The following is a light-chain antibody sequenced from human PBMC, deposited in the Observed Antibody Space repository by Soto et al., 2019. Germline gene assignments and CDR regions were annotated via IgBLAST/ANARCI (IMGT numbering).Light chain of an antibody. CDR3: QQRSIWPLYT. Sequence: EIVLTQSPATLSLSPGERAILSCRASQSVSRYLAWYQQKPGQAPRLLIYDASNRATGIPARFSGSGSGTDFTLTISSLEPEDFAVYYCQQRSIWPLYTFGQGTKLEIK. CDR1: QSVSRY. V-gene: IGKV3-11*01. J-gene: IGKJ2*01. CDR2: DAS.